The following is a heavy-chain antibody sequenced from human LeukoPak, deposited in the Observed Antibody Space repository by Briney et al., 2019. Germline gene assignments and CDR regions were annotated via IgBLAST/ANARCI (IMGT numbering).Heavy chain of an antibody. CDR2: VYYSGST. CDR3: ARGRLGYSSSWYYFDY. Sequence: SSETLSLTCTVSGASISGYYWSWIRQPPGKGLEWIGFVYYSGSTNYSPSLKSRATISIDTSKNQFSLRLSSVTAADTAVYYCARGRLGYSSSWYYFDYWGQGTLVTVSS. J-gene: IGHJ4*02. D-gene: IGHD6-13*01. V-gene: IGHV4-59*08. CDR1: GASISGYY.